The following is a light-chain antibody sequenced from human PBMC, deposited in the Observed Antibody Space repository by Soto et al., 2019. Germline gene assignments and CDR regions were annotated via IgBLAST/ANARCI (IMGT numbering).Light chain of an antibody. J-gene: IGLJ2*01. CDR1: SSDVGGYNY. V-gene: IGLV2-11*01. CDR2: DVS. CDR3: CSYAGSYNLGV. Sequence: QSALTQPRSVSGSPGQSVTISCTGTSSDVGGYNYVSWYQQHPGKAPKLMIYDVSKRPSGVPDRFSGSKSGNTASLTISGLQAEDEADYYCCSYAGSYNLGVFGGGTKLTVL.